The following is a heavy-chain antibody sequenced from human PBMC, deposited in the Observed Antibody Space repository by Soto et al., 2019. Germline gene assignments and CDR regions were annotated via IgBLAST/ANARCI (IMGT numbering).Heavy chain of an antibody. Sequence: SETLSITCSVSGGSISSSRYYWGWIRQPPGKGLEWIGTISYSGSTYYDPSLKSRVTISVDTSRNQFSLKLSSVTAADTAVYYCARHFEPYYYGSGSPPDYWGQGTLVTV. V-gene: IGHV4-39*01. J-gene: IGHJ4*02. CDR2: ISYSGST. D-gene: IGHD3-10*01. CDR3: ARHFEPYYYGSGSPPDY. CDR1: GGSISSSRYY.